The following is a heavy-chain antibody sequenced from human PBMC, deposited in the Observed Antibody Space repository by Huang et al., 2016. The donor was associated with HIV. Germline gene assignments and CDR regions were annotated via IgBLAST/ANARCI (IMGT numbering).Heavy chain of an antibody. J-gene: IGHJ6*03. Sequence: QVQLVESGGGVVQPGRSLRLSCAASRFTFSNYAMHWVRQAPGKGLGWVAVISYDGRNKYYADSVKGRFTISRDNSKNTLYLQMNSLRAEDTAVYYCARDLWLRDLYYYYYMDVWGKGTTVTVSS. CDR2: ISYDGRNK. V-gene: IGHV3-30*04. D-gene: IGHD5-12*01. CDR1: RFTFSNYA. CDR3: ARDLWLRDLYYYYYMDV.